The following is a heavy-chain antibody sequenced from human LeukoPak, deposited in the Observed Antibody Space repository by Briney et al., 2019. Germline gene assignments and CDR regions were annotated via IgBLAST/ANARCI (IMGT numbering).Heavy chain of an antibody. CDR3: ARGGRLFLPY. V-gene: IGHV4-34*01. D-gene: IGHD3-22*01. Sequence: PSQTLSLTCAVYGGSFSGYYWNWIRQSPGEGLEWIGEINHSGNTNYNPSLKSRVTISVDTSKNQFSLKLSSVTAADTAVYYCARGGRLFLPYWGQGTLVTVSS. J-gene: IGHJ4*02. CDR1: GGSFSGYY. CDR2: INHSGNT.